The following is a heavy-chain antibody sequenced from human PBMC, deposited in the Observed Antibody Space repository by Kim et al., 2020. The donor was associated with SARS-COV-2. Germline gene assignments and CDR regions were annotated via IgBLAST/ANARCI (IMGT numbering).Heavy chain of an antibody. D-gene: IGHD3-10*01. CDR1: GFTFSSYW. CDR2: IKQDGSEK. V-gene: IGHV3-7*01. Sequence: GGSLRLSCAASGFTFSSYWMSWVRQAPGKGLEWVANIKQDGSEKYYVDSVKGRFTISRDNAKNSLYLQMNSLRAEDTAVYYCVRSYMGRGVSPFDYWGQGTLVTVSS. CDR3: VRSYMGRGVSPFDY. J-gene: IGHJ4*02.